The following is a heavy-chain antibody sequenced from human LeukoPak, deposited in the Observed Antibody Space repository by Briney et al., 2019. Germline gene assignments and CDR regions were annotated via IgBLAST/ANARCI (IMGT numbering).Heavy chain of an antibody. Sequence: SETLSLTCTVSGGSISSGSYYWSWIRQPAGKGLEWIGRIYTSGSTNYNPSLKSRVTISVDTSKNQFSLKLSSVTAADTAVYYCARGLHLFDAPYDRFDPWGQGTLVTVSS. CDR2: IYTSGST. CDR1: GGSISSGSYY. D-gene: IGHD2-21*01. V-gene: IGHV4-61*02. CDR3: ARGLHLFDAPYDRFDP. J-gene: IGHJ5*02.